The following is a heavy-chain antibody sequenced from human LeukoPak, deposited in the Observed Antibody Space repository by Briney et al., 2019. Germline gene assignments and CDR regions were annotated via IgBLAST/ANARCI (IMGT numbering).Heavy chain of an antibody. J-gene: IGHJ6*03. D-gene: IGHD2-15*01. CDR2: IYYSGST. CDR1: GGSISSSSYY. V-gene: IGHV4-39*07. Sequence: SETLSLTCNVSGGSISSSSYYWGWIRQPPGKGLEWIGSIYYSGSTYYNPSLKSRVTISVDTSKNQFSLKLSSVTAADTAVYYCARAGVWPYCSGGSCYRYYYYYMDVWGKGTTVTVSS. CDR3: ARAGVWPYCSGGSCYRYYYYYMDV.